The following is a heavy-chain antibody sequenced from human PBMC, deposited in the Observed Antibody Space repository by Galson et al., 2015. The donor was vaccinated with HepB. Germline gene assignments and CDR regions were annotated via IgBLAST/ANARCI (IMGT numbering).Heavy chain of an antibody. J-gene: IGHJ4*02. Sequence: SCKASGGTFSTYSISWVRQAPGQGLEWVGGVVPIFGTSSYAHQMQGRVTIAADESTGTAYLDLRSLRVEDSAVYYCAKCGLRGYDDPLYFCDSWGQGTQVTVSS. CDR3: AKCGLRGYDDPLYFCDS. CDR1: GGTFSTYS. CDR2: VVPIFGTS. D-gene: IGHD3-10*01. V-gene: IGHV1-69*01.